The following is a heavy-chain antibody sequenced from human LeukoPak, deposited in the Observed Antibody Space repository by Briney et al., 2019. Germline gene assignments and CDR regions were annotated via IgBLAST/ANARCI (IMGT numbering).Heavy chain of an antibody. V-gene: IGHV3-30*02. CDR3: AKIIVVVPAATDFFDY. CDR2: IRYDGSNK. D-gene: IGHD2-2*01. Sequence: PGGSLRLSCAASGSTFSSYGMHWVRQAPGKGLEWVAFIRYDGSNKYYADSVKGRFTISRDNSKNTLYLQMNSLRAEDTAVYYCAKIIVVVPAATDFFDYWGQGTLVTVSS. J-gene: IGHJ4*02. CDR1: GSTFSSYG.